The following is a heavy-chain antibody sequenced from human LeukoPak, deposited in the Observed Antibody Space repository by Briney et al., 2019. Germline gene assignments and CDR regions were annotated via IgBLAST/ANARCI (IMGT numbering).Heavy chain of an antibody. CDR2: ISSNGGST. Sequence: GGSLRLSCAASGFTFSSYAMHWVRQAPGKGLEYVSAISSNGGSTYYANSVKGRFTISRDNSKNTLYLQMGCLRAEDMAVYYCARDHGMGYSSGWCVNWYFDLWGRGTLVTVSS. V-gene: IGHV3-64*01. D-gene: IGHD6-19*01. CDR1: GFTFSSYA. J-gene: IGHJ2*01. CDR3: ARDHGMGYSSGWCVNWYFDL.